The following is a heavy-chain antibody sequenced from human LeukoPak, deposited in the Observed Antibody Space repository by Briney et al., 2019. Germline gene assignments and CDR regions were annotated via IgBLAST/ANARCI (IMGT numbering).Heavy chain of an antibody. CDR3: ARHSYGDVYYLDF. D-gene: IGHD4-17*01. Sequence: SETLSLTCSVSGGSFSDYYWSWIRQSPGKGLEWIGYFYYSGRSRFNPSLKSRVAISVDTSNNQFSLKLTSVTAADTAVYYCARHSYGDVYYLDFWGHGTLVTVSS. V-gene: IGHV4-59*08. CDR1: GGSFSDYY. CDR2: FYYSGRS. J-gene: IGHJ4*01.